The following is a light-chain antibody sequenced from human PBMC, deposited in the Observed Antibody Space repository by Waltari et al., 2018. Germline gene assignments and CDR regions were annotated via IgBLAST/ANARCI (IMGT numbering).Light chain of an antibody. CDR1: ETISVW. Sequence: DIQMTQSPSTLSASVGDRVTITCRASETISVWLAWFQQKPGKVPKLLIYKASTLETGVPSRFSGSGSGTEFTLTISSLQPDDFATYYCQQYNIFSYTFGQGTKLEIK. V-gene: IGKV1-5*03. J-gene: IGKJ2*01. CDR3: QQYNIFSYT. CDR2: KAS.